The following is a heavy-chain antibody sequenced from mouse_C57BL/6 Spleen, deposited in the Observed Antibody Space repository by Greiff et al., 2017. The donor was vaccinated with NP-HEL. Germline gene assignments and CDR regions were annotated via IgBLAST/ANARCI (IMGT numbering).Heavy chain of an antibody. CDR2: IDPETGGT. CDR3: TRWDGYDRDFDY. CDR1: GYTFTDYE. D-gene: IGHD2-2*01. J-gene: IGHJ2*01. V-gene: IGHV1-15*01. Sequence: VKLMESGAELVRPGASVTLSCKASGYTFTDYEMHWVKQTPVHGLEWIGAIDPETGGTAYNQKFKGKAILTADKSSSTAYMELRSLTSEDSAVYYCTRWDGYDRDFDYWGQGTTLTVSS.